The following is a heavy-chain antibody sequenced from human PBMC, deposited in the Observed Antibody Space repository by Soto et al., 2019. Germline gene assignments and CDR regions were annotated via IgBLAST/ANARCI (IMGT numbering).Heavy chain of an antibody. Sequence: QFSLVNSEAEGRKPGPPWKVPGKPSVSTFTSMVISGLRQAPGQGLEWMGWISAYNGNTNYAQKLQGRVTMTTDTSTSTAYMELRSLRSDDTAVYYCARESSSSCHDYWGQGTLVTVSS. CDR1: VSTFTSMV. D-gene: IGHD6-13*01. J-gene: IGHJ4*02. V-gene: IGHV1-18*01. CDR3: ARESSSSCHDY. CDR2: ISAYNGNT.